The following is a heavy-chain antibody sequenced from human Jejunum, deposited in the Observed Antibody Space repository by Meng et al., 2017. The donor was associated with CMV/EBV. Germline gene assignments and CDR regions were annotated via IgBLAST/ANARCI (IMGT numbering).Heavy chain of an antibody. V-gene: IGHV1-58*01. Sequence: SGFTFTGSVVHWVRQARGQRLEWIGWIMAGSGNTNYAQKFQGRVTIARDMSTNTAYMGLSSLKSEDTAVYYCATDDVQYDRAYDGYWGQGTLVTVSS. D-gene: IGHD3-10*02. CDR2: IMAGSGNT. CDR1: GFTFTGSV. J-gene: IGHJ4*02. CDR3: ATDDVQYDRAYDGY.